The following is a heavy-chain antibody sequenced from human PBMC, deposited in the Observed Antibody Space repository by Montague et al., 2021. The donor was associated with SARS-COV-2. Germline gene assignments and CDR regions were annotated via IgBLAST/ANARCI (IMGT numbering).Heavy chain of an antibody. D-gene: IGHD3-16*01. Sequence: TLSLTCTVSGGSISSGSYYWSWIRQPAGKGLEWIGRIYTSGSTNYNPSLKSRVTISVDTSKNQFSLNLSSVTAADTAVYYCARVGGSEYRFFDYWGQGSLVTASS. V-gene: IGHV4-61*02. CDR3: ARVGGSEYRFFDY. CDR1: GGSISSGSYY. J-gene: IGHJ4*02. CDR2: IYTSGST.